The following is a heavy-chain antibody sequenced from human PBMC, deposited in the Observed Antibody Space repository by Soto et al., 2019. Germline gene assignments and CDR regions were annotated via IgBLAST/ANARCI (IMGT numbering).Heavy chain of an antibody. CDR1: GFTFSSYS. V-gene: IGHV3-21*01. J-gene: IGHJ5*02. CDR2: ISSSSSYI. Sequence: GGSLRLSCAASGFTFSSYSMNWVRQAPGKGLEWVSSISSSSSYIYYADSVKGRFTISRDNAKNSLYLQMNSLRAEDTAVYYCARELVVGGPNWFDPWGQGTLVTVSS. CDR3: ARELVVGGPNWFDP. D-gene: IGHD1-26*01.